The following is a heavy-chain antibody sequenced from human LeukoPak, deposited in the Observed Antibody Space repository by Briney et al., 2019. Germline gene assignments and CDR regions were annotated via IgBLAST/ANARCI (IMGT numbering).Heavy chain of an antibody. CDR1: GFTFSSYA. CDR3: AKDLSPYYYDSSGLGHAFDI. CDR2: ISDSGSAT. Sequence: GGSLRLSCAASGFTFSSYAMSWVRQAPGKGLEWVSAISDSGSATYYADSVKGRFTISRDNSKNTLYLQMNSLRAEDTAVYYCAKDLSPYYYDSSGLGHAFDIWGQGTMVTVSS. D-gene: IGHD3-22*01. V-gene: IGHV3-23*01. J-gene: IGHJ3*02.